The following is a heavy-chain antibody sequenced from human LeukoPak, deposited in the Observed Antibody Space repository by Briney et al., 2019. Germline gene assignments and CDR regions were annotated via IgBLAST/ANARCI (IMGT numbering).Heavy chain of an antibody. CDR1: AFTFSSYA. Sequence: PGGSLRLSCAASAFTFSSYAMSWVRQAPGKGLEWVSLISGSGGSTYYADSVKGRFTISRDNSKNTLYLQMNSLRAEDTAVYYCAKSYGGYGSFFDYWGQGTLVTVSS. J-gene: IGHJ4*02. CDR3: AKSYGGYGSFFDY. D-gene: IGHD4-17*01. V-gene: IGHV3-23*01. CDR2: ISGSGGST.